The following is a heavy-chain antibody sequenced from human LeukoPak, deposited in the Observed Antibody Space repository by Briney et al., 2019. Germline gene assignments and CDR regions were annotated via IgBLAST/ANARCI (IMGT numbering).Heavy chain of an antibody. V-gene: IGHV3-74*01. CDR2: INGDGRNI. Sequence: GGSLRLSCVASGFTFSSYWMHWVRQDPRKGLVWVSRINGDGRNINYADSVRGRFTISRDNAKNTLYLQMNSLRAEDTAVYFCAKDLGYYYNRSDYWGQGTLVTVSS. D-gene: IGHD3-22*01. CDR1: GFTFSSYW. J-gene: IGHJ4*02. CDR3: AKDLGYYYNRSDY.